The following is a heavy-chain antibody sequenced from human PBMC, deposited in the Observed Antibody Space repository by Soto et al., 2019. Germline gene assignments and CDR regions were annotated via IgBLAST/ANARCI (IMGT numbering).Heavy chain of an antibody. J-gene: IGHJ6*02. V-gene: IGHV3-30-3*01. CDR2: ISYDGSNK. CDR1: GFTFSSYA. CDR3: ARDRSSSGWYGYYYYGMDV. Sequence: GGSLRLSCAASGFTFSSYAMHWVRQAPGKGLEWVAVISYDGSNKYYADSVKGRFTISRDNSKNTLYLQMNSLRAEDTAVYYCARDRSSSGWYGYYYYGMDVWGQGTTVTVSS. D-gene: IGHD6-19*01.